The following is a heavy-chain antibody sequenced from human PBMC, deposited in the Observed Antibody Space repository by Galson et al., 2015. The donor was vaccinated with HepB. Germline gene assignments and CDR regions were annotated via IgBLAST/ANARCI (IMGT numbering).Heavy chain of an antibody. V-gene: IGHV1-18*01. CDR2: ISASNGDT. D-gene: IGHD2-2*01. CDR1: GYTFINYG. Sequence: SVKVSCKASGYTFINYGISWVRQAPGQGLEWMGWISASNGDTNYAQKLQGRVTMTTDTSTSTAYMELRSLRSDDTAVYYCAREIPSAIVVVPAARHYYFYYSMDVWGKGTTVTVSS. CDR3: AREIPSAIVVVPAARHYYFYYSMDV. J-gene: IGHJ6*03.